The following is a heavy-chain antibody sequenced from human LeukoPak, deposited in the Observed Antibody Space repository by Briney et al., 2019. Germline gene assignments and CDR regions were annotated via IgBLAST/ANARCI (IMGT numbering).Heavy chain of an antibody. CDR2: INTNTGNP. Sequence: GASVKVSCKASGYTFGDYGIVWVRQAPGQGLEWMGWINTNTGNPTYAQGFTGRFVFSLDTSVSTAYLQISSLKAEDTAVYYCARAQLWFRYYYYGMDVWGQGTTVTVSS. J-gene: IGHJ6*02. CDR1: GYTFGDYG. CDR3: ARAQLWFRYYYYGMDV. D-gene: IGHD5-18*01. V-gene: IGHV7-4-1*02.